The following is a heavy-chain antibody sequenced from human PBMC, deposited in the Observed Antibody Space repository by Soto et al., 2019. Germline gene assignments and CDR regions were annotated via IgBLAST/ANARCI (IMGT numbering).Heavy chain of an antibody. CDR2: IYHSGTT. CDR3: ASRYTYSWDSYFNY. V-gene: IGHV4-4*02. Sequence: QVQLQESGPGLVKPSGTLSLTCTLSGDSISSNNWWSWVRQSPGKGLEWIGEIYHSGTTYYNPSPKSRVTISMDMSKNQFSLKLSSVTAADTAVYYCASRYTYSWDSYFNYWGQGTLVTVSS. J-gene: IGHJ4*02. CDR1: GDSISSNNW. D-gene: IGHD6-13*01.